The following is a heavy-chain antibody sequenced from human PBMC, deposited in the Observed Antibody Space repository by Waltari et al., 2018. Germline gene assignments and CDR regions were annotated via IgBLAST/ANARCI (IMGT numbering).Heavy chain of an antibody. J-gene: IGHJ3*02. Sequence: EVQLVESGGGLVQPGGSLRLSCAASGFTFSSYSMNWVRQAPGKGLEWVSYISSSSSTIYDADSVKGRFTISRDNAKNSLYLQMNSLRAEDTAVYYCAISSIYSRTGTRAFDIWGQGTMVTVSS. D-gene: IGHD1-1*01. CDR3: AISSIYSRTGTRAFDI. CDR2: ISSSSSTI. V-gene: IGHV3-48*04. CDR1: GFTFSSYS.